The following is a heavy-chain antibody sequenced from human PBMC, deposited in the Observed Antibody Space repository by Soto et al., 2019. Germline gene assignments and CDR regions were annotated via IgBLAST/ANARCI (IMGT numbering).Heavy chain of an antibody. CDR3: ARVERGTATTVVDAFDI. D-gene: IGHD1-1*01. CDR1: GGFVSSGSYY. Sequence: QVQLQQWGAGLLKPSETLSLTCAVYGGFVSSGSYYWSWIRQPPGKGLEWIGEMSHSGGTHFNPSLKSRVTISVDTSKNQFSLKMSSVPAADTSLYYCARVERGTATTVVDAFDIWGQGTMVTVSS. V-gene: IGHV4-34*01. CDR2: MSHSGGT. J-gene: IGHJ3*02.